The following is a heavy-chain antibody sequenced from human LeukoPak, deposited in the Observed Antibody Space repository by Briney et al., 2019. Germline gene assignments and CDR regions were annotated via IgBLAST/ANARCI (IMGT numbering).Heavy chain of an antibody. J-gene: IGHJ6*03. Sequence: PGGSLRLSCAASGFTFSRYALHWVRQAPGKGLEWVAVISYDGSNKYNADSVKGRFTISRDSSKNTLHLQMNSLRAEDTAVYYCARDGLSTTVIYVPGYMDVWGKGTTVTVSS. CDR2: ISYDGSNK. CDR1: GFTFSRYA. D-gene: IGHD4-17*01. V-gene: IGHV3-30*04. CDR3: ARDGLSTTVIYVPGYMDV.